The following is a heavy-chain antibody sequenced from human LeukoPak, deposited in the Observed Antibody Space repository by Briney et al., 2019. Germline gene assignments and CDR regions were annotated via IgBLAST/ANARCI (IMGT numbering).Heavy chain of an antibody. J-gene: IGHJ4*02. CDR2: LSYTGKT. CDR3: SEGYFDPFDY. Sequence: PSETLSPVYRVSGVSVRTSYWSWFRQRPGKGLEWIGCLSYTGKTDYNPSLKSRVSISLGSSNNHFSLKLTSVTAADTALYYWSEGYFDPFDYWGQGILVTVSS. CDR1: GVSVRTSY. D-gene: IGHD2/OR15-2a*01. V-gene: IGHV4-59*02.